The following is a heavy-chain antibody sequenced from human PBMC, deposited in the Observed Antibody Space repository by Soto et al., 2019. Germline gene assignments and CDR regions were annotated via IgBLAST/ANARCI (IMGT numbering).Heavy chain of an antibody. V-gene: IGHV1-3*01. D-gene: IGHD6-19*01. J-gene: IGHJ5*02. Sequence: ASVKVSCKASGYTFTIYAMHWVRQAPGQRLEWMGWINAGNGNTKYSQKFQGRVTITRDTSASTAYMELSSLRSEDTAVYYCARTIAVAGSRWFDPWGQGTLVTVSS. CDR1: GYTFTIYA. CDR2: INAGNGNT. CDR3: ARTIAVAGSRWFDP.